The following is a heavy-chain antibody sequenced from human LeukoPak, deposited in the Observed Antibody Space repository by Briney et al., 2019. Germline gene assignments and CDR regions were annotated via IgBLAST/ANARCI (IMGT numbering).Heavy chain of an antibody. V-gene: IGHV1-8*01. CDR1: GYTFTSYD. J-gene: IGHJ3*01. Sequence: ASVKVSCKASGYTFTSYDINWVRQSTGQGLEWIGWMSPKSGKIGYAQKFQGRVTMTRNTSISIAYMELSSLRSEDTAVYYCAKGAPDAFDVWGQGTMVTVS. CDR2: MSPKSGKI. CDR3: AKGAPDAFDV.